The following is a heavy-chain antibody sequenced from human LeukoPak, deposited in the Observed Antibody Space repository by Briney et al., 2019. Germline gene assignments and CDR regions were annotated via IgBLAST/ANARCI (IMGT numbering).Heavy chain of an antibody. CDR3: ARGGLRFLEWLRLTPLFDY. J-gene: IGHJ4*02. CDR2: INPNSGGT. D-gene: IGHD3-3*01. CDR1: GYTFTGYY. Sequence: ASVKVSCKASGYTFTGYYMHWVRQAPGQGLEWMGRINPNSGGTNYAQKFQGRVTMTRDTSISTAYMELSRLRSDDTAVYYGARGGLRFLEWLRLTPLFDYWGQGTLVTVSS. V-gene: IGHV1-2*06.